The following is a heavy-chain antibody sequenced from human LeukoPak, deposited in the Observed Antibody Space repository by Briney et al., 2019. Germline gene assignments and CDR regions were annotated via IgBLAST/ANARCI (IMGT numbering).Heavy chain of an antibody. J-gene: IGHJ4*02. CDR2: VHLSGTS. V-gene: IGHV4-4*02. CDR3: ARESGAFSPFGF. D-gene: IGHD1-26*01. CDR1: GGSILTTNW. Sequence: SGTLSLTCAVSGGSILTTNWWSWVRQPPGKGLEWIGEVHLSGTSNYNPSLKSRVSMSIDKSKNQLSLKLTSVTAADTAMYYCARESGAFSPFGFWGQGTLVTVSS.